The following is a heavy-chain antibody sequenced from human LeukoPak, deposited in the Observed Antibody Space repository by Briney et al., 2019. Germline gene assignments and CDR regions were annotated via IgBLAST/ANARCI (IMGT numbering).Heavy chain of an antibody. J-gene: IGHJ6*03. CDR3: ARDGDGYNPNYYYYYMDV. CDR1: GGSISSYY. V-gene: IGHV4-59*01. D-gene: IGHD5-24*01. Sequence: SETLSLTCTVSGGSISSYYWSWIRQPPGKGLEWIGYIYYSGSANYNPSLKSRVTISVDTSKNQFSLKLSSVTAADTAVYYCARDGDGYNPNYYYYYMDVWGKGTTVTVS. CDR2: IYYSGSA.